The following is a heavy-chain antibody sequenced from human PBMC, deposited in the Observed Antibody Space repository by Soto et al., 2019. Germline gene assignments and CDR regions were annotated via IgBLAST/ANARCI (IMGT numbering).Heavy chain of an antibody. CDR3: AKDRRPVAGRIDC. V-gene: IGHV3-9*01. CDR1: GFTFDDYA. Sequence: EVQLVESGGGLVQPGRSLRLSCAASGFTFDDYAMHWVRQAPGKGLEWVSGISWNSGSIGYEDSVKGRFTISRDNAKKSLYLQMNSLRDEDTAVYYCAKDRRPVAGRIDCWGQGTLVPVSS. CDR2: ISWNSGSI. D-gene: IGHD6-19*01. J-gene: IGHJ4*02.